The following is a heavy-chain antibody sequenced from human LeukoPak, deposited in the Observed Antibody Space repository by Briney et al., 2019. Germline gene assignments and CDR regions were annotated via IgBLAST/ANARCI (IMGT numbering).Heavy chain of an antibody. Sequence: PSETLSLTCTVSGGSISSGDYYWSWIRQPPGKGLGWIGYIYYSGSTYYNPSLKSRVTISVDTSKNQFSLKLSSVTAADTAVYYCARGESRVSICHWGQGTLVTVSS. CDR1: GGSISSGDYY. CDR3: ARGESRVSICH. CDR2: IYYSGST. J-gene: IGHJ4*02. V-gene: IGHV4-30-4*01. D-gene: IGHD6-13*01.